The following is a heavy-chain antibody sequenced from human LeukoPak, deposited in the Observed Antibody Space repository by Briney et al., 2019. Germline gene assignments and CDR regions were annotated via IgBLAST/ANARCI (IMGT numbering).Heavy chain of an antibody. V-gene: IGHV4-59*01. J-gene: IGHJ3*02. CDR3: ARAHSWYSAFDI. Sequence: PSETLSLTCTVSGGSISSYYWSWIRQPPGKGLEWIGYIYYSGSTNYNPSLKSRVTMSVDTSKNQFSLKLSSVTAADTAVYYCARAHSWYSAFDIWGQGTMVTVSS. CDR2: IYYSGST. CDR1: GGSISSYY. D-gene: IGHD6-13*01.